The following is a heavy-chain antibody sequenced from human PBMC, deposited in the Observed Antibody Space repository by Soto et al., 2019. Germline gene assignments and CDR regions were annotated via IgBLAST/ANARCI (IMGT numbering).Heavy chain of an antibody. CDR3: AKGHYRPPYYGMDV. J-gene: IGHJ6*02. Sequence: GGSLRLSCAASGFTFSSYEMNWVRQAPGKGLEWVSYISSSGSTIYYADSVKGRFTISRDNAKNSLYLQMNSLRAEDTALYYCAKGHYRPPYYGMDVWGQGTTVTVSS. V-gene: IGHV3-48*03. CDR2: ISSSGSTI. D-gene: IGHD3-10*01. CDR1: GFTFSSYE.